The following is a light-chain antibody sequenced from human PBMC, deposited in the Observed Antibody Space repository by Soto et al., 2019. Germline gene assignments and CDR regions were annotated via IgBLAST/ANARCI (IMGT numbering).Light chain of an antibody. V-gene: IGLV2-23*01. CDR1: SSDVGSQNL. J-gene: IGLJ2*01. Sequence: QSALTQPASVPGSPGQSITISCTGTSSDVGSQNLVSWYQQHPGKAPKLMIYEDSKRPSGVSNRFSGSKSGNTASLTISGLQAEDEADYYCCSYAGSRIVFGGGTKLTVL. CDR2: EDS. CDR3: CSYAGSRIV.